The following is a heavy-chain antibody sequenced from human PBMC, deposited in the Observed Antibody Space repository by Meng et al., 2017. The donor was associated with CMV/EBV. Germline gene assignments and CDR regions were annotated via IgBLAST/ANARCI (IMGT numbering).Heavy chain of an antibody. CDR1: GFTFSSYA. J-gene: IGHJ3*02. D-gene: IGHD6-6*01. V-gene: IGHV3-23*01. CDR2: ISGSGGST. Sequence: GESLMISCSGSGFTFSSYAMSWVRQAPGKGLEWVSAISGSGGSTYYADSVKGRFTISRDNSKNPLYLQMNSLRAEDTAVYYCAKEGSSSLGGAFDIWGQGTMVTVSS. CDR3: AKEGSSSLGGAFDI.